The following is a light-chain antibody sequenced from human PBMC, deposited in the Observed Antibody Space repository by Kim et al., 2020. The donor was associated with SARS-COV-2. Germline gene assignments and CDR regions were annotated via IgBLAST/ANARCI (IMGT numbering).Light chain of an antibody. J-gene: IGLJ2*01. V-gene: IGLV2-8*01. CDR1: SSDVGGYNY. Sequence: QSVTISCTGTSSDVGGYNYVSWYQQHPGKAPKLMIYEVTKRPSGVPNRFSGSKSGNTASLTVSGLQAEDEADYYCSSYGGSNNFAVFGGGTQLTVL. CDR3: SSYGGSNNFAV. CDR2: EVT.